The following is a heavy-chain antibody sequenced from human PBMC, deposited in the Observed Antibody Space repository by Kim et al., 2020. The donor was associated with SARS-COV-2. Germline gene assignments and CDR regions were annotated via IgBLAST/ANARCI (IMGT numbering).Heavy chain of an antibody. CDR3: ATANVFLWFGKFHDDAFDL. CDR1: GFTFNNFG. J-gene: IGHJ3*01. D-gene: IGHD3-10*01. CDR2: ISYEGSKK. V-gene: IGHV3-30*03. Sequence: GGSLRLSCAASGFTFNNFGMHWVRQAPGKGLEWVAVISYEGSKKHYADSVNGRFTISRDSFKNTMSLQMSGLTAEDTAVYYCATANVFLWFGKFHDDAFDLWGQETMVTVSS.